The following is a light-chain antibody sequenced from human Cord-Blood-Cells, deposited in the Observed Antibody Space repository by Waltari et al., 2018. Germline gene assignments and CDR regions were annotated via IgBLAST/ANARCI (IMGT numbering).Light chain of an antibody. J-gene: IGKJ1*01. CDR1: QSVSSN. Sequence: EIVMTQSPATLSVSPGERATLSCRARQSVSSNLAWYQQKPGQAPRLLIYGASTRANGIPARVSGSGSGTEFTLTISSLQSEDFAGYYCQQYNNWPPWPVGQGTKVEIK. V-gene: IGKV3-15*01. CDR2: GAS. CDR3: QQYNNWPPWP.